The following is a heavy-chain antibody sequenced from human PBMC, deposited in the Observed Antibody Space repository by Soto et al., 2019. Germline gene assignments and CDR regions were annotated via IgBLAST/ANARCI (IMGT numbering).Heavy chain of an antibody. D-gene: IGHD3-9*01. CDR2: IYPGDSDT. CDR1: GYSFTSYW. J-gene: IGHJ4*02. V-gene: IGHV5-51*01. CDR3: ARHGVGDILTGQPDY. Sequence: GASLKISCKGSGYSFTSYWIGWVRQMPGKGLEWMGIIYPGDSDTRYSPSFQGPVTISADKSISTAYLQWSSLKASDTAMYYCARHGVGDILTGQPDYWGQGTLVTVSS.